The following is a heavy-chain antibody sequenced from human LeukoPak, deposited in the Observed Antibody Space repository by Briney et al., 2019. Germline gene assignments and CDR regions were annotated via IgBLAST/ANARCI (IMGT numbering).Heavy chain of an antibody. J-gene: IGHJ4*02. D-gene: IGHD3-22*01. CDR1: GGSISSYY. CDR2: IYYSGST. CDR3: ARVPRTYYYDSSGYYFFDY. V-gene: IGHV4-59*08. Sequence: SETLSLTCTVSGGSISSYYWSWIRQPPGKGLEWIGYIYYSGSTNYNPSLKSRVTISVDTSKNQFSLKLSSVTAADTAVYYCARVPRTYYYDSSGYYFFDYWGQGTLVTVSS.